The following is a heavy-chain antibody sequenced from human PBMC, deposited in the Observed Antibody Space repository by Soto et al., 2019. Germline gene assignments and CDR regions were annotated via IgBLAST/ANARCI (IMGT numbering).Heavy chain of an antibody. CDR1: GGSISSYY. CDR3: ARGANGYDFWSGYMWEDYYYGMDV. Sequence: SETLSLTCTVSGGSISSYYWSWIRQPPGKGLEWIGYIYYSGSTNYNPSLKSRVTISVDTSKNQFSLKLSSVTAADTAVYYCARGANGYDFWSGYMWEDYYYGMDVWGQGTTVTAP. J-gene: IGHJ6*02. D-gene: IGHD3-3*01. CDR2: IYYSGST. V-gene: IGHV4-59*01.